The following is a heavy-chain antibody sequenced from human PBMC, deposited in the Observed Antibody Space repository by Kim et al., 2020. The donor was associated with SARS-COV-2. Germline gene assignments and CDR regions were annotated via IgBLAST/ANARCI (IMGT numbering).Heavy chain of an antibody. D-gene: IGHD2-21*02. J-gene: IGHJ3*02. CDR3: AREGIVVVTVDDAFDI. Sequence: SLKSRVTISEDTSKNQFSLKLSSVTAADTAVYYCAREGIVVVTVDDAFDIWGQGTMVTVSS. V-gene: IGHV4-61*02.